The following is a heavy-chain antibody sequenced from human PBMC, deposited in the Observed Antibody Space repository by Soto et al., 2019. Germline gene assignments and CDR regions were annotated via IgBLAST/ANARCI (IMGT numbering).Heavy chain of an antibody. Sequence: ASVKVSCKASGYTFTSYYMYWVRQAPGQGLEWMGIINPSGGSTSYAQKFQGRVTMTRDTSTSTVYMELSSLRSEDTAVYYCARVSREMVVAATNFDYWGQGTPVTV. D-gene: IGHD2-15*01. J-gene: IGHJ4*02. CDR2: INPSGGST. CDR1: GYTFTSYY. V-gene: IGHV1-46*01. CDR3: ARVSREMVVAATNFDY.